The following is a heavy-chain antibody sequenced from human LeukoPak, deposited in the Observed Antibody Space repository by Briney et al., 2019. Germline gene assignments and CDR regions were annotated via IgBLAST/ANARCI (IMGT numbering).Heavy chain of an antibody. Sequence: PGGSLRLSCAASGFTVSSNYMSWVRRAPGKGLEWVSVIYSGGSTYYADSVKGRFTISRDNSKNTLYLQMNSLRAEDTAVYYCARDHGMATTIYYYYGMDVWGQGTTVTASS. V-gene: IGHV3-53*01. CDR2: IYSGGST. D-gene: IGHD5-24*01. CDR3: ARDHGMATTIYYYYGMDV. CDR1: GFTVSSNY. J-gene: IGHJ6*02.